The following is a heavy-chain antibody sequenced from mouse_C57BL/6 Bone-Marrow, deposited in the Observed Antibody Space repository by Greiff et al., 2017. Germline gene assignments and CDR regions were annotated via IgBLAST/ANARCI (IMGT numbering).Heavy chain of an antibody. Sequence: QVQLKQPGTELVKPGASVKLSCKASGYTFTSYWMHWVKQRPGQGLEWIGNINPSNGGTNYNEKFKSKATLTVDKSSSTAYMQLSSLTSEDSAVYYCARSHYYGRERAFAYWGQGTLVTVSA. CDR2: INPSNGGT. D-gene: IGHD1-1*01. CDR1: GYTFTSYW. CDR3: ARSHYYGRERAFAY. J-gene: IGHJ3*01. V-gene: IGHV1-53*01.